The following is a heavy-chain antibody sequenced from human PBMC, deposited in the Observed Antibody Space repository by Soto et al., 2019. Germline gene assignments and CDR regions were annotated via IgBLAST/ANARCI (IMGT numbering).Heavy chain of an antibody. CDR2: IYYSGST. Sequence: QVQLQESGPGLVKPSETLSLTCTVSGGSISSYYWSWIRQPPGKGLEWIGYIYYSGSTNYNPSLKRRVTISVDTSKNQFSLKLSSVTAADTAVYYCARARWYFDLWGRGTLVTVSS. CDR1: GGSISSYY. J-gene: IGHJ2*01. CDR3: ARARWYFDL. V-gene: IGHV4-59*01.